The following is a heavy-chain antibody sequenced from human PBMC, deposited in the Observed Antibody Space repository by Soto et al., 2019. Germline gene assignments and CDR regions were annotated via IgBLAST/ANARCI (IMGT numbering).Heavy chain of an antibody. Sequence: QVQLMQSGAEVMKPGASVKVSCKASGYTFNTYYIHWVRQAPGQGLEWVGIINPYDGTRTYAQNFQGRVILTRDTSTTTVYMELGSLRSEDTAVYYCARAAAGAAVRYYFDHWGQGTLVTVSS. CDR3: ARAAAGAAVRYYFDH. CDR1: GYTFNTYY. D-gene: IGHD6-13*01. CDR2: INPYDGTR. V-gene: IGHV1-46*02. J-gene: IGHJ4*02.